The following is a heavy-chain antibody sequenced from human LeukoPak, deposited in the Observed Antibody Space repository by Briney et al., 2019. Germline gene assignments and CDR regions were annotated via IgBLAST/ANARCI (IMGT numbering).Heavy chain of an antibody. J-gene: IGHJ4*02. CDR2: IYPGDPDT. Sequence: GESLKISCKGSGYSFTSYWIGWVRQMPGKGLEWMGIIYPGDPDTRYSPSFQGQVTISVDKSNSIAYLQWSSLKASDTAMYYCARHVGSSGWYVWGQGTLVTVSP. CDR1: GYSFTSYW. CDR3: ARHVGSSGWYV. D-gene: IGHD6-19*01. V-gene: IGHV5-51*01.